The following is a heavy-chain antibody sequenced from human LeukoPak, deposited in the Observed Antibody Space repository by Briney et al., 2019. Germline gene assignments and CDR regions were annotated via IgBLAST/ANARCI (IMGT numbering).Heavy chain of an antibody. J-gene: IGHJ3*02. CDR1: GGSFSGYY. V-gene: IGHV4-34*01. CDR2: INHSGST. CDR3: ARLIWFGEFEAFDI. Sequence: PSETLSLTCAVYGGSFSGYYWSWIRQPPGKGLEWIGEINHSGSTNYNPSLKSRVTISVDTSKNQFSLKLSSVTAADTAVYYCARLIWFGEFEAFDIWGQGTMVTVSS. D-gene: IGHD3-10*01.